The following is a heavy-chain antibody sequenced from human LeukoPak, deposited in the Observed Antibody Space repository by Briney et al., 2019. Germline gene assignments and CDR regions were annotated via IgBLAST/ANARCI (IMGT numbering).Heavy chain of an antibody. CDR3: AKDRVGYYYDSSGYFTPLDY. V-gene: IGHV3-30*18. CDR2: ISYDGSNK. J-gene: IGHJ4*02. Sequence: GRSLRLSRAASGFTFSSYGMHWVRQAPGKGLEWVAVISYDGSNKYYADSVKGRFTISRDNSKNTLYLQMNSLRAEDTAVYYCAKDRVGYYYDSSGYFTPLDYWGQGTLVTVSS. CDR1: GFTFSSYG. D-gene: IGHD3-22*01.